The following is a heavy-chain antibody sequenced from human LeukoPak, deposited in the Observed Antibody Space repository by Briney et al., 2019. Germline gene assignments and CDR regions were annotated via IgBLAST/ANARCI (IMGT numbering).Heavy chain of an antibody. CDR3: ARGANYYDSSGYSATFDY. J-gene: IGHJ4*02. CDR2: INHSGST. Sequence: SETLSLTCAVYGGSFSGYSWSWIRKPQGKGMEWIVEINHSGSTKNSPSLKSRVTISVDTSKYQFSLTLRSVTAADTAVYYCARGANYYDSSGYSATFDYWGQGTLVTVSS. CDR1: GGSFSGYS. V-gene: IGHV4-34*01. D-gene: IGHD3-22*01.